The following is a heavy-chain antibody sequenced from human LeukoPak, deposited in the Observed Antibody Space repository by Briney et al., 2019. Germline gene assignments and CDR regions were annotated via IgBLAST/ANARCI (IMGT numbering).Heavy chain of an antibody. V-gene: IGHV4-61*02. J-gene: IGHJ5*02. CDR1: GGSISSGSYY. CDR2: IYTSGST. D-gene: IGHD3-10*01. CDR3: ARDYCGSGSQNWFDP. Sequence: SQTLSLTCTVSGGSISSGSYYWSWFRQPAEKGLEWIGRIYTSGSTYYNPSLKSRVTISADTSKNQFSLKLSSVTAADTAVYYCARDYCGSGSQNWFDPWGQGTLVTVSS.